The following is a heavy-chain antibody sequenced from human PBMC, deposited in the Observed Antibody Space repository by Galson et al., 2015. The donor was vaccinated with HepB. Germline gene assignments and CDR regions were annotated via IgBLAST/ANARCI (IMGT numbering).Heavy chain of an antibody. Sequence: SLRLSCAASGFTFSSYAMHWVRQAPGKGLEWVAVISYDGSNKYYADSVKGRFTISRDNSKNTLYLQMNSLRAEDTAVYYCAKDRTITIFGADPAYYYYYMDVWGKGTTVTVSS. J-gene: IGHJ6*03. CDR1: GFTFSSYA. CDR3: AKDRTITIFGADPAYYYYYMDV. V-gene: IGHV3-30-3*01. CDR2: ISYDGSNK. D-gene: IGHD3-3*01.